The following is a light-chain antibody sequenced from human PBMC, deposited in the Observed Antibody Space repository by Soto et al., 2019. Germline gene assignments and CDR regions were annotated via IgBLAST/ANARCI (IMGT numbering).Light chain of an antibody. CDR2: ATS. V-gene: IGKV1-6*01. J-gene: IGKJ1*01. CDR3: IKSYSTTWK. Sequence: AIQMTPSPSSLSASLVYIVTITCLASQGIRGDLGWYQQKPGKAPKLLISATSTLQSGVPSRFSGRGSGTNFTLTISSLQPEDFATYYCIKSYSTTWKCGQGNKGAIK. CDR1: QGIRGD.